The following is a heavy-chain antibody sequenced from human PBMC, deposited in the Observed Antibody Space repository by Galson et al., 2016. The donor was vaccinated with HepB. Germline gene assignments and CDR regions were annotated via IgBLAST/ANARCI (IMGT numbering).Heavy chain of an antibody. CDR3: ASSVRGSGSPPGGY. Sequence: SLRLSCAASGFTFSTYWMLWVRQAPGKGLVWVSRINSDGSSTGFADSVKGRFTISRDNAKNTLYLQMNSLRAEDTAVYYCASSVRGSGSPPGGYWGQGTLVTVSS. J-gene: IGHJ4*02. CDR1: GFTFSTYW. D-gene: IGHD3-10*01. V-gene: IGHV3-74*01. CDR2: INSDGSST.